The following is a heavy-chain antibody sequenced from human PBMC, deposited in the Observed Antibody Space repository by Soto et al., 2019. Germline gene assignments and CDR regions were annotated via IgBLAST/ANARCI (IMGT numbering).Heavy chain of an antibody. J-gene: IGHJ6*02. D-gene: IGHD6-13*01. CDR1: GYTFTGYY. CDR2: INPNSGGT. Sequence: QVQLVQSGAEVKKPGASVKVSCKASGYTFTGYYMHWVRQAPGQGLEWMGWINPNSGGTNYAQKFQGWVTMTRDTSSSTAYMELSRLRSDDTAVYYCARGGEGHSSPYYAYYYYGMDVWGQGTTVTVSS. CDR3: ARGGEGHSSPYYAYYYYGMDV. V-gene: IGHV1-2*04.